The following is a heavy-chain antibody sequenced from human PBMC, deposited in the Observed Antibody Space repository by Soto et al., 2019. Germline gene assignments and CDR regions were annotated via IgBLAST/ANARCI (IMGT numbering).Heavy chain of an antibody. CDR3: AHRPTWSSGWLFDY. D-gene: IGHD6-19*01. CDR1: GFSLSTSGVG. V-gene: IGHV2-5*02. CDR2: IYWDDDK. J-gene: IGHJ4*02. Sequence: QITLKESGPTLVKPTQTLTLTCTFSGFSLSTSGVGVSWIRQPPGKALECLALIYWDDDKRYSPSLKSRLTITKDTSKNQVVLTRTNMDPVDTATYYCAHRPTWSSGWLFDYWGQGTLVTVSS.